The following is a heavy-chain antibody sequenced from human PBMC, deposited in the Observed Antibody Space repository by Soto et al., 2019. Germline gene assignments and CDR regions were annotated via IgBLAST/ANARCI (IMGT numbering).Heavy chain of an antibody. CDR3: ARTGLQIVQATSYYYGLDV. CDR2: IWHDGTNK. D-gene: IGHD2-8*01. V-gene: IGHV3-33*01. J-gene: IGHJ6*02. Sequence: QVQLVESGGGVAQPGTSLRLSCEASGFTFNTFGMHWVRQAPGKGLEWVAVIWHDGTNKYYVDSVKGRFTISRDNSKDTLYLQMNNLRAEDTAVYYCARTGLQIVQATSYYYGLDVWGQGTTVTVSS. CDR1: GFTFNTFG.